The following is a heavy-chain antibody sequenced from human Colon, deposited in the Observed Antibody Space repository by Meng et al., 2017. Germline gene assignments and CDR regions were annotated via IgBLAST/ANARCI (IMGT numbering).Heavy chain of an antibody. CDR3: ARDRQWLGSDY. V-gene: IGHV1-18*04. CDR1: GYIFTNYG. Sequence: HVELVQCGADAEKPGDSVKVSRQASGYIFTNYGIRWVRQAPGEGLEWMGWISAYNGNTTSAQKFQDRATMTTDTYTNTAYMELRRLRSDDTAMYYCARDRQWLGSDYWGQGTLVTVSS. D-gene: IGHD6-19*01. CDR2: ISAYNGNT. J-gene: IGHJ4*02.